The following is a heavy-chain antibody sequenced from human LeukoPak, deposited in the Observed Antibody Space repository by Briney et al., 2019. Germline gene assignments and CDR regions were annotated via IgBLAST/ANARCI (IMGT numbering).Heavy chain of an antibody. Sequence: EASVKVSCKASGYSFTGYYMHWVRQAPGQGLEWMGWINTNTGNPTYAQGFTGRFVFSLDTSVSTAYLQISSLKAEDTAVYYCARSPIAAISSSTVDYWGQGTLVTVSS. CDR2: INTNTGNP. CDR1: GYSFTGYY. V-gene: IGHV7-4-1*02. CDR3: ARSPIAAISSSTVDY. D-gene: IGHD6-6*01. J-gene: IGHJ4*02.